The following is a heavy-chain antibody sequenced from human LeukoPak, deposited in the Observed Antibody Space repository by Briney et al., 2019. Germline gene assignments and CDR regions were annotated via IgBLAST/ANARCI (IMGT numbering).Heavy chain of an antibody. Sequence: PGRSLRPSCAASGFTFSSYAMHWVRQAPGKGLEWVAVISYDGSNKYYADSVKGRFTISRDNAKNSLYLQMNSLRAEDTAVYYCARGVQGGGYSYGSDFDYWGQGTLVTVSS. CDR3: ARGVQGGGYSYGSDFDY. CDR1: GFTFSSYA. V-gene: IGHV3-30-3*01. J-gene: IGHJ4*02. CDR2: ISYDGSNK. D-gene: IGHD5-18*01.